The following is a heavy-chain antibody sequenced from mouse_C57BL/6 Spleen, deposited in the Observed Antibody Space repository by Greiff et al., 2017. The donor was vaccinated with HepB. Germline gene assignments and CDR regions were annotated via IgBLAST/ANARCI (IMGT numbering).Heavy chain of an antibody. CDR3: ARDSTMITPFAY. CDR2: NRNKANDYTT. Sequence: EVKLVESGGGLVQSGRSLRLSCATSGFTFSDFYMEWVRQAPGKGLEWIAANRNKANDYTTEYSASVKGRFIVSRDTYYCILYLQRHALGAEDTAIYYSARDSTMITPFAYWGQGTLVTVSA. D-gene: IGHD2-4*01. V-gene: IGHV7-1*01. J-gene: IGHJ3*01. CDR1: GFTFSDFY.